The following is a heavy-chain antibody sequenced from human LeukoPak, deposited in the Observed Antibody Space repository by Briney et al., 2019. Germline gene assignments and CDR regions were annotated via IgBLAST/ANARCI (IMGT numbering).Heavy chain of an antibody. Sequence: GGSLRLSCAASGFTFSSHGMSWVRQAPGKGLVWVSRINSDGKITNYADSVTGRFTISRDNAKSTLYLQMNSLRAEDTAVYYCARGNYYDAWGQGTLVTVSS. CDR2: INSDGKIT. CDR3: ARGNYYDA. J-gene: IGHJ5*02. D-gene: IGHD3-22*01. CDR1: GFTFSSHG. V-gene: IGHV3-74*01.